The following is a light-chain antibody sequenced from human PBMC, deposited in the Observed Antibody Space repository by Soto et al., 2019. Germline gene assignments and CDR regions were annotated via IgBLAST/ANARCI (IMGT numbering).Light chain of an antibody. CDR2: GTS. CDR1: QSVSSSY. J-gene: IGKJ1*01. Sequence: EIGLTQSPGTLSLSPGERATLSCRASQSVSSSYLAWYQQKPGQAPRLLIYGTSSRATAIPDRFSGSGSGTDFPLTISRLEPEDFAVYYCQQYGSSSWTFGQGTKVEIK. V-gene: IGKV3-20*01. CDR3: QQYGSSSWT.